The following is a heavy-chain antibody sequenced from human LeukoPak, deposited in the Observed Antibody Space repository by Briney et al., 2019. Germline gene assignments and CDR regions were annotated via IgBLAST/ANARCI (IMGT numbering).Heavy chain of an antibody. Sequence: ASVKVSCKASGYTFTGYYMHWVRQAPGQGLEWMGRINPNSGGTNYAQKFQGRVTMTRDTSISTAYMELSRLRSDDTAVYYCARDLYDSSGYHEVDYWGQGTLSPSPQ. D-gene: IGHD3-22*01. CDR2: INPNSGGT. CDR3: ARDLYDSSGYHEVDY. CDR1: GYTFTGYY. J-gene: IGHJ4*02. V-gene: IGHV1-2*06.